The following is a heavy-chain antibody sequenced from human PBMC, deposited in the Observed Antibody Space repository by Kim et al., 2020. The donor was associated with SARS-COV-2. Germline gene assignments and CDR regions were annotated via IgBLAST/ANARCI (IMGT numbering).Heavy chain of an antibody. V-gene: IGHV3-73*01. CDR2: ISSKAYTYAT. CDR3: ATRYDILTCLNY. D-gene: IGHD3-9*01. Sequence: GGSLRLSCAASGFTFSGSDIHWVRQASGKGLEWVGRISSKAYTYATAYSASVKGRFTISRDDSKNTACLQMNSLKTEDTAVYYCATRYDILTCLNYWGQGTLVTVSS. J-gene: IGHJ4*02. CDR1: GFTFSGSD.